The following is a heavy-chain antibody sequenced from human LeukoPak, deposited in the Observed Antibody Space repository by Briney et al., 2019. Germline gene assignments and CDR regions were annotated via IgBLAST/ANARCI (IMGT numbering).Heavy chain of an antibody. CDR3: ARDTSGSYYFPLYYYYYYMDV. Sequence: GGSLRLSCAASGFTFSTYGMHWVRQAPGKGLEWVSSISSSSSYIYYADSVKGRFTISRDNAKNSLYLQMNSLRAEDTAVYYCARDTSGSYYFPLYYYYYYMDVWGKGTTVTVSS. D-gene: IGHD1-26*01. CDR1: GFTFSTYG. J-gene: IGHJ6*03. V-gene: IGHV3-21*01. CDR2: ISSSSSYI.